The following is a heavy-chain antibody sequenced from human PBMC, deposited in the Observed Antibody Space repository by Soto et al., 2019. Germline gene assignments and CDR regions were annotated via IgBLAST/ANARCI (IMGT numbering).Heavy chain of an antibody. CDR1: GGSISSYY. J-gene: IGHJ2*01. V-gene: IGHV4-59*01. Sequence: QVQLQESGPGLVKPSETLSLTCTVSGGSISSYYWSWIRQPPGKGLEWIGYIYYSGSTNYNPSLKSRVTISVDTSKNQFSLKLSSVTAADTAVYYCARDQWGNGYSYGPDWYFDLWGRGTLVTVSS. CDR2: IYYSGST. CDR3: ARDQWGNGYSYGPDWYFDL. D-gene: IGHD5-18*01.